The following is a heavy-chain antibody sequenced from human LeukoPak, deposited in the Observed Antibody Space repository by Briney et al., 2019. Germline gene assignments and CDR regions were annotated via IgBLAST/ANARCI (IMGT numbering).Heavy chain of an antibody. V-gene: IGHV4-4*07. Sequence: SETLSLTCTVSGGSISSSYWSWIRQPAGKGLEWIGRIYTSGNTYYNPSLKSRVTMSVDTSKNQFSLNLSSVTAADTAVYYCARVFSVAGTFDYWGQGTLVTVSS. J-gene: IGHJ4*02. CDR3: ARVFSVAGTFDY. D-gene: IGHD6-19*01. CDR2: IYTSGNT. CDR1: GGSISSSY.